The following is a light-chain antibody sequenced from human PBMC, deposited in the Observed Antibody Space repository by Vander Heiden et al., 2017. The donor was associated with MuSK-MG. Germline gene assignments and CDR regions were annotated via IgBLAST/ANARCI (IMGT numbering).Light chain of an antibody. J-gene: IGKJ1*01. CDR2: AAS. V-gene: IGKV1-9*01. Sequence: DIQLTQSPSFLSAPVGDRVTITCRASQGISSHLAWYQQKPGKAPKLLIYAASILQSGVPSRFSGSGSGTEFTLTVSSLQPEDFATYYCQQLNSSPKTFGQGTKVEIE. CDR1: QGISSH. CDR3: QQLNSSPKT.